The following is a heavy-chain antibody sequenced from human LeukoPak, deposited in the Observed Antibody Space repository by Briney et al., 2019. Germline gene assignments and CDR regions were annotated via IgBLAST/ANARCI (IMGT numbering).Heavy chain of an antibody. CDR1: GGSISSSNW. J-gene: IGHJ6*03. Sequence: KPSETLSLTCAVSGGSISSSNWWSWVRQPPGKGLEWIGSIHYSGSTNYNPSLKGRVTISVDTSKNQFSLKLSSVTAADTAVYYCARVGYYYYYMDVWGKGTTVTVSS. CDR2: IHYSGST. CDR3: ARVGYYYYYMDV. V-gene: IGHV4-4*02.